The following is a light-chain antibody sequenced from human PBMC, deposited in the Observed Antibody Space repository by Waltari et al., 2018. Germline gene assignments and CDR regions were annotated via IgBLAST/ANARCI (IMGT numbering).Light chain of an antibody. CDR2: DTS. Sequence: EIVLTQSPATLSLSPGERATLSCRASQSVRVYLAWYQQKPGQAPRLLIYDTSNRAAGTPDRFSGSGSVTDFSLSISSLEPEDFAVYYCQQRHNWPLTFGGGTKVEIK. J-gene: IGKJ4*01. CDR3: QQRHNWPLT. V-gene: IGKV3-11*01. CDR1: QSVRVY.